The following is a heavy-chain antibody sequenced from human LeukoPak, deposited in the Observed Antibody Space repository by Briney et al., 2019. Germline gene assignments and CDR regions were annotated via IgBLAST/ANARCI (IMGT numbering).Heavy chain of an antibody. CDR3: ARGFCSNTRCYKEMATILPDY. V-gene: IGHV4-59*01. CDR1: GVSISNYY. D-gene: IGHD2-2*02. Sequence: SETLSLTCTVSGVSISNYYWTWIRQPPGKGLEWIGYIFYSGSTNYNPSLKSRVTISVDTSKNQFSLKLSSVTAADTAVYYCARGFCSNTRCYKEMATILPDYWGQGTLVTVSS. J-gene: IGHJ4*02. CDR2: IFYSGST.